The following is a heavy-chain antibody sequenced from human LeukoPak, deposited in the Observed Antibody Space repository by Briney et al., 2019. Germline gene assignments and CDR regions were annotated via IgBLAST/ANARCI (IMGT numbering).Heavy chain of an antibody. CDR2: INHSGST. J-gene: IGHJ4*02. CDR3: ASRVVPSSDFDY. CDR1: GGSFSGYY. Sequence: SETLSLTCAVYGGSFSGYYWSWIRQPPGKGLEWIGEINHSGSTNYNPSLKSRVTISVDTSKNQFSLKLSSVTVADTAVYYCASRVVPSSDFDYWGQGTLVTVSS. V-gene: IGHV4-34*01. D-gene: IGHD3-22*01.